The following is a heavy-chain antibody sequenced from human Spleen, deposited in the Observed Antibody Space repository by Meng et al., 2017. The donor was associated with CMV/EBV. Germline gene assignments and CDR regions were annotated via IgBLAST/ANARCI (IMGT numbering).Heavy chain of an antibody. CDR3: AKIGSFTYYYYGMDV. CDR2: IYSGGSAT. J-gene: IGHJ6*02. D-gene: IGHD1-26*01. V-gene: IGHV3-23*03. CDR1: GFAFSTYA. Sequence: GESLKISCAASGFAFSTYAMSWVRQAPGKGLEWVSVIYSGGSATYYADSMKGRFTISRDNSKNTLFLQMDSLGAEDTAVYYCAKIGSFTYYYYGMDVWGQGTTVTV.